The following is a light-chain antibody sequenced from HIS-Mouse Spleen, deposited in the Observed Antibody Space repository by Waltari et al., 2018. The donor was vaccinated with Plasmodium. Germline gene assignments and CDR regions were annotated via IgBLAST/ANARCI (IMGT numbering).Light chain of an antibody. CDR2: GKN. CDR3: NSRDSSGTHGV. J-gene: IGLJ2*01. Sequence: SSELTQAPAVSVALGQTVRITCQGDRLRRYYASWYQQKPGQAPVLVIYGKNNRPSGIPDRFSGSSSGNTASLTITGAQAEDEADYYCNSRDSSGTHGVFGGGTKLTVL. CDR1: RLRRYY. V-gene: IGLV3-19*01.